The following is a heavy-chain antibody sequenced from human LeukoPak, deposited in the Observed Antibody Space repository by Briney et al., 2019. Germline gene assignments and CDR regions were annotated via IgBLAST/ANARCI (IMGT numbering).Heavy chain of an antibody. CDR2: MNPNSGNT. J-gene: IGHJ4*02. Sequence: ASVKVSCTASGYTFSSYDINWVRQATGQGLEWMGWMNPNSGNTGYAQKFQGRVTMTRNTSISTAYMELSSLRSEDTAVYYCARGRYSYGFTKKLDYWGQGTLVTVSS. CDR1: GYTFSSYD. CDR3: ARGRYSYGFTKKLDY. D-gene: IGHD5-18*01. V-gene: IGHV1-8*01.